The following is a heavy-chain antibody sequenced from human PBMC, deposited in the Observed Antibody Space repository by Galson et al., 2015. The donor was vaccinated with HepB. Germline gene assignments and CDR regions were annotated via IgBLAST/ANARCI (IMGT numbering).Heavy chain of an antibody. J-gene: IGHJ4*02. D-gene: IGHD6-13*01. Sequence: SVKVSCKVSGYTLTELSMHWVRQAPGKGLEWMGGFDPEDGETIYAQKFQGRVTMTEDTSTDTAYMELSSLRSEDTAVYYCATDLAAAGTLEFRRFDYWGQGTLVTVSS. CDR1: GYTLTELS. V-gene: IGHV1-24*01. CDR3: ATDLAAAGTLEFRRFDY. CDR2: FDPEDGET.